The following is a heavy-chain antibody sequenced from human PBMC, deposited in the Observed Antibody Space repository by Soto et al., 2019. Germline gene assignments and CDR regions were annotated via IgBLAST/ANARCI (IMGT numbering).Heavy chain of an antibody. Sequence: QVQLVESGGGVVQPGRSLRLSCAASGFTFSSYGMHWVRQAPGKGLEWVAVISYDGSNKYYADSVKGRFTISRDNSKNTLYLQMNSLRAEDTAVYYCAKDADTAIVPNHFDYWGQGTLVTVSS. D-gene: IGHD5-18*01. CDR3: AKDADTAIVPNHFDY. CDR2: ISYDGSNK. CDR1: GFTFSSYG. V-gene: IGHV3-30*18. J-gene: IGHJ4*02.